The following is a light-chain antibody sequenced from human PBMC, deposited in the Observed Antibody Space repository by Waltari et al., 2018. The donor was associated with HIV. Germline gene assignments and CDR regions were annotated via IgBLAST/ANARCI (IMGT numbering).Light chain of an antibody. J-gene: IGLJ2*01. CDR1: SSDIGYYDY. CDR2: EVT. V-gene: IGLV2-14*01. CDR3: SSYSRRGTVV. Sequence: QSALTQPASVSGSPGQSIVLPCTGSSSDIGYYDYVSWYQQYPGQAPKALIYEVTSRPSGTSSRFSGSKSATTSFLAISILQTVDYADYFCSSYSRRGTVVFCVGTRLTVL.